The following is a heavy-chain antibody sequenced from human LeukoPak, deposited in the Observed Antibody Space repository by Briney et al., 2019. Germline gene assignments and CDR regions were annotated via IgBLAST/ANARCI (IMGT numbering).Heavy chain of an antibody. Sequence: SETLSLTCAVYGGSFSGYYWSWIRQPPGKGLEWIGEINHSGSTNYNPSLKSRVTISVDTSKNQFSLKLSSVTAADTAVYYCARLVCDFWSGYGHPWGQGTLVTVSS. V-gene: IGHV4-34*01. CDR1: GGSFSGYY. CDR2: INHSGST. CDR3: ARLVCDFWSGYGHP. J-gene: IGHJ5*02. D-gene: IGHD3-3*01.